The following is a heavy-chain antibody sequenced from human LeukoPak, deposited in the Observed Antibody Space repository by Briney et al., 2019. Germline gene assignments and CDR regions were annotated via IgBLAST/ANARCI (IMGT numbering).Heavy chain of an antibody. CDR2: VYHGGST. J-gene: IGHJ4*02. D-gene: IGHD3-22*01. Sequence: PSETLSLTCAVSGYSISTGYYWGWIRPPPGKGLEWIGSVYHGGSTYYNPSLKSRVTISVDTSKNQFSLKLSSLTAADTAVYYCARADYYDSSGCDYWGQGTLVTVSS. CDR3: ARADYYDSSGCDY. CDR1: GYSISTGYY. V-gene: IGHV4-38-2*01.